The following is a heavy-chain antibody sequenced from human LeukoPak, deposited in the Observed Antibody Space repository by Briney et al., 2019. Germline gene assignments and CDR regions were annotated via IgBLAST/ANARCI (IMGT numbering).Heavy chain of an antibody. Sequence: SETLSLTCTVSGGSISSYHWSWIRQPAGKGLEWIARIHSSGSTNHNPSLKSRVTMSLDTSKNQFSLKLSSVTAADTAVYYCARDGLYSYGYSYFDYWGQGILVTVSS. J-gene: IGHJ4*02. CDR3: ARDGLYSYGYSYFDY. V-gene: IGHV4-4*07. D-gene: IGHD5-18*01. CDR2: IHSSGST. CDR1: GGSISSYH.